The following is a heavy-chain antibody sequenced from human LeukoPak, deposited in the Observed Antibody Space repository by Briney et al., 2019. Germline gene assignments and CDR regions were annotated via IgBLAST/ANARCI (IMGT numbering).Heavy chain of an antibody. CDR1: GFTFSSYG. V-gene: IGHV3-30*02. J-gene: IGHJ6*03. Sequence: GSLRLSCAASGFTFSSYGMHWVRQAPGKGLEWVAFIRYDGSNKYYADSVKGRFTISRDNSKNTLYLQMNSLRAEDTAVYYCAKPHYDILTGYYTADYYYMDVWGKGTTVTIFS. D-gene: IGHD3-9*01. CDR2: IRYDGSNK. CDR3: AKPHYDILTGYYTADYYYMDV.